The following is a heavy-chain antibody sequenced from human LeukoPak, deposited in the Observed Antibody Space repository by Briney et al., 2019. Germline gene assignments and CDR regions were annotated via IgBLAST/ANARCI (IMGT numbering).Heavy chain of an antibody. V-gene: IGHV3-23*01. J-gene: IGHJ4*02. Sequence: GGSLRLSCAASGLAFTSYALSWVRQAPGKRLEWVSAISGSGGSTYYADSVKGRFTISRDNFKNTLYLQMNSLRAEDTAVYYCAKNNILTGYDLYYFDYWGQGTLVTVSS. CDR1: GLAFTSYA. D-gene: IGHD3-9*01. CDR2: ISGSGGST. CDR3: AKNNILTGYDLYYFDY.